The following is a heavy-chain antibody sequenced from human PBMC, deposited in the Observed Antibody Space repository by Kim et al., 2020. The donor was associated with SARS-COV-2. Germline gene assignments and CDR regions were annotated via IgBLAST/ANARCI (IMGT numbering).Heavy chain of an antibody. D-gene: IGHD3-10*01. Sequence: DSVKGRFTISRDNSKNTMYLQMNSLRAEDTAVYYCAKGSGVTWIRVPFDPWGQGTLVTVSS. V-gene: IGHV3-23*01. CDR3: AKGSGVTWIRVPFDP. J-gene: IGHJ5*02.